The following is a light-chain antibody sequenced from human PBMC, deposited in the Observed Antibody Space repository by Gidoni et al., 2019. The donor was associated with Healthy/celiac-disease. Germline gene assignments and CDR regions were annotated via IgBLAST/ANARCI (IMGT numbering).Light chain of an antibody. CDR3: QQRSNWPPFT. CDR2: DAS. V-gene: IGKV3-11*01. J-gene: IGKJ3*01. CDR1: QSVSSY. Sequence: EIVLPQSPATLSLSPGERATLSCRASQSVSSYLAWYQQKPGQAPRLLIYDASNRATGIPARFSGSGSGTDLTLTISSLEPEDCAVYYCQQRSNWPPFTFXPXTKVDIK.